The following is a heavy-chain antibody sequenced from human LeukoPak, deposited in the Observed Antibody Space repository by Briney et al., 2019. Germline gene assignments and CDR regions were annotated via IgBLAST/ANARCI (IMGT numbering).Heavy chain of an antibody. CDR2: IYSGGRT. J-gene: IGHJ4*02. CDR3: ARGRGYGAYDWNDY. CDR1: GFTVSSNY. D-gene: IGHD5-12*01. Sequence: GGSLRLSCAASGFTVSSNYMSWVRQAPGKGLEWVSVIYSGGRTYYADSVKGRFTISRDNSKNTLYLQMNTLRAEDTAVYYCARGRGYGAYDWNDYWGQGTLVTVSS. V-gene: IGHV3-66*01.